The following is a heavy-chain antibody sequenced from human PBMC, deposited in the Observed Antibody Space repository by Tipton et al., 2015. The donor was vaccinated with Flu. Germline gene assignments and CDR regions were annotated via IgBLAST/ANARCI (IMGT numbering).Heavy chain of an antibody. V-gene: IGHV4-39*07. CDR1: GGSISSSSYY. J-gene: IGHJ4*02. Sequence: GLVKPSETLSLTCTVSGGSISSSSYYWGWIRQPPGKGLEWIGSIYHSGSTFYNPSLKSRVTISVDTSKNQFSLKLTSVTTADAAVYYCARGEQQLGTIGYWGQGTLVTVSS. CDR2: IYHSGST. CDR3: ARGEQQLGTIGY. D-gene: IGHD6-13*01.